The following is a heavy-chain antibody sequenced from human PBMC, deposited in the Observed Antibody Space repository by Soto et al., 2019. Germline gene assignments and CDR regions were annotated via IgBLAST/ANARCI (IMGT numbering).Heavy chain of an antibody. Sequence: SVKVSCKASGFTSTSSAMQWVRQARGQRLEWIGWIVVGSGNTNYAQKFQERVTITRDMSTSTAYMELSSLRSEDTAVYYCAADGPSGYDSQYWGQGTLVTVSS. J-gene: IGHJ4*02. CDR3: AADGPSGYDSQY. D-gene: IGHD5-12*01. V-gene: IGHV1-58*02. CDR1: GFTSTSSA. CDR2: IVVGSGNT.